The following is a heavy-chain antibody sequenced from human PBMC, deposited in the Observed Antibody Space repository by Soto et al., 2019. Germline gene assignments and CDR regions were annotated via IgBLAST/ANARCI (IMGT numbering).Heavy chain of an antibody. D-gene: IGHD2-21*02. CDR3: VQSRCGGDCLQSYSSHSYYGLDV. J-gene: IGHJ6*02. V-gene: IGHV2-5*02. Sequence: QITLKESGPTLVKPTQTLTLTCTFSGFSLSTTGVGVGWIRQPPGKALEWLALIYWDDDKRYNPSLNSRLTNTKDTYKNQVVLAMTNVDPVDTATYYCVQSRCGGDCLQSYSSHSYYGLDVWGQGTTVTVSS. CDR2: IYWDDDK. CDR1: GFSLSTTGVG.